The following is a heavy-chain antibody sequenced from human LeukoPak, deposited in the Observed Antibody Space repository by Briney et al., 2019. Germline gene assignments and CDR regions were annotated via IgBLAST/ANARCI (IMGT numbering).Heavy chain of an antibody. CDR2: ISGSATGGIT. D-gene: IGHD3-10*01. Sequence: GGSLRLSCAVSGLTFSIFGMSWVRQSPGKGLEWVSAISGSATGGITNYADSVKGRFTISRDNDKNTVYLQMNNLRVEDTAVYYCANHRSAFEFWGQGTLVTVSS. J-gene: IGHJ4*02. CDR1: GLTFSIFG. CDR3: ANHRSAFEF. V-gene: IGHV3-23*01.